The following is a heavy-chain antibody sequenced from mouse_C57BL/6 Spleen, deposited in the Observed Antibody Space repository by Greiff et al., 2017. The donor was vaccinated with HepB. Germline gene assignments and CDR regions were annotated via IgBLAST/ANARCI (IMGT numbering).Heavy chain of an antibody. CDR1: GFTFSDAW. CDR3: TGGISIYYDYDGAMDY. V-gene: IGHV6-6*01. D-gene: IGHD2-4*01. J-gene: IGHJ4*01. CDR2: IRNKANNHAT. Sequence: EVMLVESGGGLVQPGGSMKLSCAASGFTFSDAWMDWVRQSPEKGLEWVAEIRNKANNHATYYAESVKGRFTISRDDSKSSVYLQMNSLRAEDTGMYYCTGGISIYYDYDGAMDYWGQGTSVTVSS.